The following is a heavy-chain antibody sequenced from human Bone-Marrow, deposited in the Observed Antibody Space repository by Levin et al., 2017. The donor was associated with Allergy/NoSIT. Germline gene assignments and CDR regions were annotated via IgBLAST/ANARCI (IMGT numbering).Heavy chain of an antibody. Sequence: GGSLRLSCAASGFNFSDYYMSWNRQAPGKGLEWVSYMSNSGRTIYYADSVKGRFSISRDNAKNSLYLQMNSLRAEDTAMYYCARETRGMDVWGQGTTVIVSS. CDR3: ARETRGMDV. J-gene: IGHJ6*02. V-gene: IGHV3-11*01. CDR2: MSNSGRTI. CDR1: GFNFSDYY.